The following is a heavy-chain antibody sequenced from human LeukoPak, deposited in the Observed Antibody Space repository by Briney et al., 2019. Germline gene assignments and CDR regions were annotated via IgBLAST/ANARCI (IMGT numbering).Heavy chain of an antibody. D-gene: IGHD3-3*01. V-gene: IGHV3-33*06. CDR2: IWYDGTNN. CDR3: AKGTASPIFGVAYRCDP. CDR1: SFTFRSYG. Sequence: GGSLRLSCAPSSFTFRSYGMHWVPQAPGRALVCVAGIWYDGTNNYYADSARGRFTIYLNNSYKTLYLPLNGLRVKDRAMYDFAKGTASPIFGVAYRCDPWGEGTLVSVSS. J-gene: IGHJ5*02.